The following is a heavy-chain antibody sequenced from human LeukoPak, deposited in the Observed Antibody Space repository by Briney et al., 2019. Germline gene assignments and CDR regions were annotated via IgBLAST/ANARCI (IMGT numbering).Heavy chain of an antibody. D-gene: IGHD2-2*02. Sequence: AVKESFKGSVYTFTSHVISEVRQAGGQGREGMGFISAYNGNTNYAQKLQGRVTMTTDTSTSTAYMELKSLPYDETPGRNCERACCSSTSCYMTWFDPWGQGNLVTVSS. CDR1: VYTFTSHV. J-gene: IGHJ5*02. CDR3: ERACCSSTSCYMTWFDP. V-gene: IGHV1-18*01. CDR2: ISAYNGNT.